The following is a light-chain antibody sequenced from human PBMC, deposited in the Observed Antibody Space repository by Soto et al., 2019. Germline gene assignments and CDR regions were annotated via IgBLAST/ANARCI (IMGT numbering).Light chain of an antibody. CDR3: QRYGSSRPWT. V-gene: IGKV3-20*01. CDR2: GAS. Sequence: EIVLTQSPVTLSLSPGEGATLSCMVSQSVSSNYLAWYQQKPGQAPRLLIYGASSRATGVPDRFSGSGSGTDFTLTISRLEPADFAVYYCQRYGSSRPWTFGQGTKVDI. J-gene: IGKJ1*01. CDR1: QSVSSNY.